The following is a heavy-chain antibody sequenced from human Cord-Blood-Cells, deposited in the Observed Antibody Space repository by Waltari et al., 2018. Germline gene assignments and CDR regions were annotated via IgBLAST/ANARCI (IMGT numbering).Heavy chain of an antibody. CDR3: ARGAAGESYWYFDL. V-gene: IGHV1-2*04. CDR1: GYTFTVSC. D-gene: IGHD7-27*01. CDR2: INPNSGGT. Sequence: QVQLVQSGAEVKKPGPSVTVSCQTSGYTFTVSCTHWVRQAPGQGLEWMGWINPNSGGTNYAQKFQGWVTMTRDTSISTAYMELSRLRSDDTAVYYCARGAAGESYWYFDLWGRGTLVTVSS. J-gene: IGHJ2*01.